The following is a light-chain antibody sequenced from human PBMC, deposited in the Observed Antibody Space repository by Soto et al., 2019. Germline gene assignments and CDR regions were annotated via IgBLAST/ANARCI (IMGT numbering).Light chain of an antibody. J-gene: IGKJ1*01. Sequence: EIELTQSPGTLSLSLGERATLSCRASHSFSSSYLAWYQQKPGQPPRLLIYGASSRATGIPDRFSGSGSGTEFTLTISSLQSEDFALYYCQHFNNWPWTFGQGTKVDIK. CDR1: HSFSSSY. CDR2: GAS. V-gene: IGKV3D-15*01. CDR3: QHFNNWPWT.